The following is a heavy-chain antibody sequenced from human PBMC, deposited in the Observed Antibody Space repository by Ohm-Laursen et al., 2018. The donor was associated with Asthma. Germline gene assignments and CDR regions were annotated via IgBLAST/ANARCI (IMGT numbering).Heavy chain of an antibody. CDR1: GFTFSSYG. CDR2: ISSDGINK. J-gene: IGHJ4*02. CDR3: ARGSNNHYYHSPPSGD. D-gene: IGHD3-22*01. Sequence: SLRLSCAASGFTFSSYGMHWVRQAPGKGREWVAVISSDGINKYYADSVKGRFTISRDNSKNTLYLQMNSLRSEDTAVYYCARGSNNHYYHSPPSGDWGQGTLVTVSS. V-gene: IGHV3-30*03.